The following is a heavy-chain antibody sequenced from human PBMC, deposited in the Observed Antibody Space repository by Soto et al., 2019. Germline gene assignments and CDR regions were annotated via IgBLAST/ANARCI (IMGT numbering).Heavy chain of an antibody. CDR3: ARGLSGSSSDYFDY. J-gene: IGHJ4*02. Sequence: GGSLRLSCAASGFTFSSYAMHWVRQAPGKGLEWVAVISYDGSNKYYADSVKGRFTISRDNSKNTLYLQMNSLRAEDTAVYYCARGLSGSSSDYFDYWGQGTLVTVSS. V-gene: IGHV3-30-3*01. D-gene: IGHD6-6*01. CDR2: ISYDGSNK. CDR1: GFTFSSYA.